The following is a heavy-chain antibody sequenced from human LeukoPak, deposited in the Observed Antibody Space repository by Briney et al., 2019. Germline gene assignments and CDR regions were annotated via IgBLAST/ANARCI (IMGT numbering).Heavy chain of an antibody. CDR2: ISAYNGNT. CDR1: GYTFTSYG. Sequence: AASVKVSCTASGYTFTSYGISWVRQAPGQGLEWMGWISAYNGNTNYAQKLQGRVTMTTDTSTSTAYMELRSLRSDDTAVYYCARNGIAVAVGDYYYGMDVWGQGTTVTVSS. V-gene: IGHV1-18*01. J-gene: IGHJ6*02. D-gene: IGHD6-19*01. CDR3: ARNGIAVAVGDYYYGMDV.